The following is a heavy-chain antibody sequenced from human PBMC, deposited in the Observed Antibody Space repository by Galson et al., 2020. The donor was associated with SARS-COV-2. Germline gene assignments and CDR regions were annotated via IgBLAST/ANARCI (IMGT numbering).Heavy chain of an antibody. V-gene: IGHV4-59*11. CDR1: GGSIGSHY. J-gene: IGHJ3*02. D-gene: IGHD4-17*01. CDR2: IYYSGST. CDR3: ARLHYGEYAPEAFDI. Sequence: SETLSLTCTVSGGSIGSHYWSWIRQPPGKGLEWIGYIYYSGSTNYNPSLRTRVSISVDTSNNHFSLKLNSVTPADTAVYYCARLHYGEYAPEAFDIWGPGTRVTVAS.